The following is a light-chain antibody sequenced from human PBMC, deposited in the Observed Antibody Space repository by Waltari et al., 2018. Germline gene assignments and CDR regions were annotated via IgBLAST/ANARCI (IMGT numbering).Light chain of an antibody. J-gene: IGLJ2*01. CDR3: ARWDGRVNGVL. CDR2: SND. V-gene: IGLV1-44*01. CDR1: NSNIGSGP. Sequence: QSVLTQAPPVSGTPGQRVTISCSGTNSNIGSGPVNWYQQVPARAPKLLIYSNDQRPAGVPDRFSGSKSGASASLAISGLQSEDEADYDCARWDGRVNGVLFGGGTKVTVL.